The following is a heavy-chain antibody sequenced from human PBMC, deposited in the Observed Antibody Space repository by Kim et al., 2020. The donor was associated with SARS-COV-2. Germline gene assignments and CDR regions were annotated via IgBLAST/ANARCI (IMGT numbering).Heavy chain of an antibody. J-gene: IGHJ4*02. CDR2: FDPEDGET. Sequence: ASVKVSCKVSGYTLTELSMHWVRQAPGKGLEWMGGFDPEDGETIYAQKFQGRVTMTEDTSTDTAYMELSSLRSEDTAVYYCATDWGGRFGELSFFDYWGQGTLVTVSS. D-gene: IGHD3-10*01. CDR3: ATDWGGRFGELSFFDY. V-gene: IGHV1-24*01. CDR1: GYTLTELS.